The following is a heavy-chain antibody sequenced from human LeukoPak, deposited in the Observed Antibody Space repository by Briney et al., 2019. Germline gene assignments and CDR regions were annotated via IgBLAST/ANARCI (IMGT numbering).Heavy chain of an antibody. CDR1: GFPFSSYA. D-gene: IGHD3-10*01. CDR2: MSGSGGST. Sequence: PGGSLRLSCAASGFPFSSYAMLWVRQAPGKGLDWVSAMSGSGGSTYYADSVKGRFTISRDNAKNTLYLQMNSLRAEDTAVYYCAKDGKFYYDSGIYYKGAFDIWGQGTMVTLSS. V-gene: IGHV3-23*01. CDR3: AKDGKFYYDSGIYYKGAFDI. J-gene: IGHJ3*02.